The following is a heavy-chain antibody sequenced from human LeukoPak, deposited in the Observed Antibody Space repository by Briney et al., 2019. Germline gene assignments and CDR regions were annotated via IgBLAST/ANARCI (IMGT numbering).Heavy chain of an antibody. V-gene: IGHV3-21*01. CDR1: GFTFSSYS. J-gene: IGHJ5*02. CDR2: ISSSSSYI. CDR3: ARVVRQLLSRWFDP. D-gene: IGHD2-2*01. Sequence: GGSLRLSYAASGFTFSSYSMNWVRQAPGKGLEWVSSISSSSSYIYYADSVKGRFTISRDNAKNSLYLQTNSLRAEDTAVYYCARVVRQLLSRWFDPWGQGTLVTVSS.